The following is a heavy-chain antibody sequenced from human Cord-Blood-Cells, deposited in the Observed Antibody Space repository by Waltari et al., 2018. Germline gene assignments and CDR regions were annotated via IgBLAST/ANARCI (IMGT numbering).Heavy chain of an antibody. Sequence: QVQLQESGPGLVKPSQTLSLTCTVSGGSISSGDSYWSWIRQPPGKGLEWIGYIYYGGSTYYNPSLKSRVTISVDTSKNQFSLKLSSVTSADTAVYYCAISAVGASWYYDFWSGNWFDPWGQGTLVTVSS. CDR1: GGSISSGDSY. D-gene: IGHD3-3*01. CDR2: IYYGGST. V-gene: IGHV4-30-4*01. CDR3: AISAVGASWYYDFWSGNWFDP. J-gene: IGHJ5*02.